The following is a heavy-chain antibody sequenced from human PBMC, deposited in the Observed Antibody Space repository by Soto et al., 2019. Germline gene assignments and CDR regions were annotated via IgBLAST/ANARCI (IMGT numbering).Heavy chain of an antibody. CDR1: GFTFNIYA. Sequence: PGGSLRLSCAASGFTFNIYAMSWVRQAPGKGLEWVSVINGRGGDTYYAGSVKGRFTISRDNSKNTVFLQMSSLRAEDAAVYYCARDLGYDDNFLTDRYGYFFDYWGQGNLVTVSS. V-gene: IGHV3-23*01. CDR3: ARDLGYDDNFLTDRYGYFFDY. D-gene: IGHD3-9*01. J-gene: IGHJ4*02. CDR2: INGRGGDT.